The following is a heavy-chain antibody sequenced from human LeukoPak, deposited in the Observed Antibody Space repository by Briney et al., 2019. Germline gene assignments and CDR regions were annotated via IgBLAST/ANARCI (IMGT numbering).Heavy chain of an antibody. CDR2: ISGSGGST. J-gene: IGHJ6*02. D-gene: IGHD5-12*01. CDR3: AKKAGGGYDDYYYSGMDV. CDR1: GFTFSSYA. V-gene: IGHV3-23*01. Sequence: GGSLRLSCVASGFTFSSYAMSWVRQAPGKGLEWVSAISGSGGSTYYADSVKGRFTISRDNSKNTLYLQMNSLRAEDTAVYYCAKKAGGGYDDYYYSGMDVWGQGTTVTVSS.